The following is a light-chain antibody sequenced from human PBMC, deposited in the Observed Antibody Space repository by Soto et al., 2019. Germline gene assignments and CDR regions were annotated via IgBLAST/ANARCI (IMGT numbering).Light chain of an antibody. Sequence: ETVMTQSPDTLSLSLGERATLSCRASQSLRSSLAWYQQKPGQAPRLLIYDASTRATGIPARFSGSGSGTDFTLTISGLQSEDFAVYYCQQYNNWPQTFGQGTKVDIK. CDR1: QSLRSS. V-gene: IGKV3-15*01. CDR2: DAS. J-gene: IGKJ1*01. CDR3: QQYNNWPQT.